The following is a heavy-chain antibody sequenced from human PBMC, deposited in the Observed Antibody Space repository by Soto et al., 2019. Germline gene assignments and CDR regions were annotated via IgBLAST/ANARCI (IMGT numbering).Heavy chain of an antibody. Sequence: SEALSLTCAVSGGSINSGGSSWSWIRQPPGKGLEWIGYIYHSGGTYYNPSLKSRVTLSVDRSKNQFSLKLSSVTAADTAVYYCAITLLPGGYCQHWGRGTPVFVS. CDR3: AITLLPGGYCQH. J-gene: IGHJ1*01. CDR2: IYHSGGT. V-gene: IGHV4-30-2*01. CDR1: GGSINSGGSS. D-gene: IGHD3-10*01.